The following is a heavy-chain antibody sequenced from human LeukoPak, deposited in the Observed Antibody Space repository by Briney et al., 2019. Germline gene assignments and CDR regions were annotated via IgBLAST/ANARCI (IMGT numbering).Heavy chain of an antibody. CDR2: INTGNGNT. CDR1: GYTFTSYT. Sequence: ASVKVSCKASGYTFTSYTIHWVRQAPGQRLEWMGWINTGNGNTKYSQEFKGRVTITRDTSASTAYMELSSLRSEDTAVYYCARDGAPHDYVWGSYRRGFDYWGQGTLVTVSS. J-gene: IGHJ4*02. CDR3: ARDGAPHDYVWGSYRRGFDY. D-gene: IGHD3-16*02. V-gene: IGHV1-3*03.